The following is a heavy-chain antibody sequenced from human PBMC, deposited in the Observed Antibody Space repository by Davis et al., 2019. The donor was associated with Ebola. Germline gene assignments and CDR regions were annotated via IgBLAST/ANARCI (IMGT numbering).Heavy chain of an antibody. D-gene: IGHD6-19*01. CDR3: ARQRWLPRVRYYFDY. CDR1: GFTFDNYA. CDR2: ISWDSETI. J-gene: IGHJ4*02. V-gene: IGHV3-9*01. Sequence: PGGSLRLSCAASGFTFDNYAMHWVRQAPGKGLEWVSGISWDSETIIYADSVKGRFTISRDNAKNSLYLQMNSLRAEDTAVYYCARQRWLPRVRYYFDYWGQGTLVTVSS.